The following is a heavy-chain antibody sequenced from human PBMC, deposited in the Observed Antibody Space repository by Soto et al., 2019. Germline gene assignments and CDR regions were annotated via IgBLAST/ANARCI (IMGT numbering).Heavy chain of an antibody. CDR3: AHKGPEDWPLDY. V-gene: IGHV2-5*02. CDR2: IYWDDSK. Sequence: QITLKESGPTLVRPTQTLTLTCAFSGFSLSTSGVGVGWIRQPPGKALEWLAVIYWDDSKHYSPSLRSSLTITKDTSKNQVVLTMTNMDPMETGTYYCAHKGPEDWPLDYWGQGTLVTVSS. J-gene: IGHJ4*02. CDR1: GFSLSTSGVG. D-gene: IGHD3-9*01.